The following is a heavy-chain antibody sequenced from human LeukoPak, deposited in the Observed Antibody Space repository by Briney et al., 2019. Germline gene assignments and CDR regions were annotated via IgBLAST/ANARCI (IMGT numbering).Heavy chain of an antibody. D-gene: IGHD3-9*01. Sequence: GGSLRLSCAASGFSFGDYAINWVRQAPGKGLEWVSAISGSGGNTYYADSVKGRFTISRDNSKNTVYLQMSSLRVEDTAVYYCAKPINYDILGGYYGNWGQGTLVTVSS. CDR1: GFSFGDYA. CDR2: ISGSGGNT. CDR3: AKPINYDILGGYYGN. V-gene: IGHV3-23*01. J-gene: IGHJ4*02.